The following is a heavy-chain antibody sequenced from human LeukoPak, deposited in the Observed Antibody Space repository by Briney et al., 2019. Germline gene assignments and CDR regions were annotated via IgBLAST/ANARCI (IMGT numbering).Heavy chain of an antibody. Sequence: GGSLRLSCAASGFTFSYYGMSWVRQAPGKGLQWVSVISGGGDITNYADSVKGRFTISRDNSKNTLYLQMNSLRAEDTAVYYCANLRESFWIPEFDYWGQGSLVTVSS. J-gene: IGHJ4*02. D-gene: IGHD1-1*01. CDR1: GFTFSYYG. CDR2: ISGGGDIT. CDR3: ANLRESFWIPEFDY. V-gene: IGHV3-23*01.